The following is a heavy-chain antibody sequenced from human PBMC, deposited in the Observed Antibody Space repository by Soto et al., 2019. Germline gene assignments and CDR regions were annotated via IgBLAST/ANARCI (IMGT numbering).Heavy chain of an antibody. V-gene: IGHV3-74*01. J-gene: IGHJ2*01. CDR1: GFTFRHFY. CDR3: AREGDSGWYSDL. Sequence: ELQLVESGGGLVQPGGSLRLSCAASGFTFRHFYMQWVRHSPGKGLVWLARISGDGSGADYADSVRGRFTISRDDTKNTYLQMDSLTADDTATYYCAREGDSGWYSDLWGRGTLVTVSS. D-gene: IGHD3-10*01. CDR2: ISGDGSGA.